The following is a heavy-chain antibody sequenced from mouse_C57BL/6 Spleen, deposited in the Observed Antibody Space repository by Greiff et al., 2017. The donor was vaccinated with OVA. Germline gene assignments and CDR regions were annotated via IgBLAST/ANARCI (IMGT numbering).Heavy chain of an antibody. J-gene: IGHJ3*01. V-gene: IGHV1-82*01. CDR3: ARSHYYDYSAWFAD. Sequence: QVQLQQSGPELVKPGASVKISCKASGYAFSSSWMNWVKQRPGKGLEWIGRIYPGDGDTNYNGKFKGKATLTADKSSSTAYMQLSSLTSEYSAVYFCARSHYYDYSAWFADWGQGTLVTVSA. D-gene: IGHD2-4*01. CDR1: GYAFSSSW. CDR2: IYPGDGDT.